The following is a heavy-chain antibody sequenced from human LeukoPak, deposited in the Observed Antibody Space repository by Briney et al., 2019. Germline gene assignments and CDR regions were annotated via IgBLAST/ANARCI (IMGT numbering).Heavy chain of an antibody. Sequence: PGGSLRLSCAASGFTFSSYWMSWVRQAPGKGLEWVSYISSSGSTIYYADSVKGRFTISRDNAKNSLYLQMNSLRAEDTAVYYCARELVVPAAMGVVDYWGQGTLVTVSS. CDR3: ARELVVPAAMGVVDY. J-gene: IGHJ4*02. CDR2: ISSSGSTI. D-gene: IGHD2-2*01. CDR1: GFTFSSYW. V-gene: IGHV3-48*04.